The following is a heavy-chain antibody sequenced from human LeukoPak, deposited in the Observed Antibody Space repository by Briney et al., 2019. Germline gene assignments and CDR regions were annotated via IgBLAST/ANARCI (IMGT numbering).Heavy chain of an antibody. J-gene: IGHJ3*02. Sequence: GGSLRLSCAASGFTFSSYGMHWVRQAPGKGLEWVAVIWYDGSNKYYADSVKGRFTTSRDNSKNTLYLQMTSLRAEDTAVYYCASHLVAGTFDIWGQGTMVTVSS. CDR2: IWYDGSNK. CDR1: GFTFSSYG. V-gene: IGHV3-33*01. CDR3: ASHLVAGTFDI. D-gene: IGHD6-19*01.